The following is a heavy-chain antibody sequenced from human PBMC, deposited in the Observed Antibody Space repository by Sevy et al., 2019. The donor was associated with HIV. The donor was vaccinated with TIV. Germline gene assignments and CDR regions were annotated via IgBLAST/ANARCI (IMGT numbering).Heavy chain of an antibody. CDR1: AGSISSGGHY. Sequence: SETLSLTCTVSAGSISSGGHYWSWIRQHPGKGLEWIAYIYYSGNTYYNPSLKSRVAMSVDTSKNQFSLKLSSVTAADTAVYYCAREQAGATYFDYWGQGTLVTVSS. CDR3: AREQAGATYFDY. D-gene: IGHD1-26*01. V-gene: IGHV4-31*03. CDR2: IYYSGNT. J-gene: IGHJ4*02.